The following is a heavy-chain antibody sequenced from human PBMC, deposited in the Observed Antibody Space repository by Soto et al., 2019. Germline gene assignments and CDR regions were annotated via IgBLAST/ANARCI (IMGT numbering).Heavy chain of an antibody. CDR2: ISYDGSDK. Sequence: QVQLVESGGGVVQPGRSLRLSCAASGFPFTSYGMHWVREGPDKGLEWVAIISYDGSDKYYADSVKGRFTISRDNSKNTLYLQTNSLRPEDTALYYCVGGQYYSDYRGQGTLVIVSS. CDR1: GFPFTSYG. V-gene: IGHV3-30*03. CDR3: VGGQYYSDY. J-gene: IGHJ4*02. D-gene: IGHD3-10*01.